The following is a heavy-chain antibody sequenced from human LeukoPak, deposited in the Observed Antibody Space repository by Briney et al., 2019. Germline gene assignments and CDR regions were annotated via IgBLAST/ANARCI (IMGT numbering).Heavy chain of an antibody. Sequence: SETLSLTCAVYGGSFSGYYWSWIRQPPGKGLEWIGEINHSGSTNYNPSLKSRVTISVDTSKNQFSLKLSSVTAADTAVYYCARQETTRMTTVTTYAFDIWGQGTMVTVSS. CDR3: ARQETTRMTTVTTYAFDI. CDR1: GGSFSGYY. V-gene: IGHV4-34*01. CDR2: INHSGST. J-gene: IGHJ3*02. D-gene: IGHD4-4*01.